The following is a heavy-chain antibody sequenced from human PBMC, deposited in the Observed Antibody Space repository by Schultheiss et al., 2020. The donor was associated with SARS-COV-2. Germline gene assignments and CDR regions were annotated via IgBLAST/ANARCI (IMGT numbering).Heavy chain of an antibody. CDR2: INPNSGGT. Sequence: ASVKVSCKASGYTFTDYYMHWLRQAPGQGLEWMGRINPNSGGTNYAQKFQGRITMARDTSISTAYMDLRSLRSDDTAVYYCARMGYYYYAMDVWGQGTTVTVSS. V-gene: IGHV1-2*06. CDR3: ARMGYYYYAMDV. J-gene: IGHJ6*02. CDR1: GYTFTDYY.